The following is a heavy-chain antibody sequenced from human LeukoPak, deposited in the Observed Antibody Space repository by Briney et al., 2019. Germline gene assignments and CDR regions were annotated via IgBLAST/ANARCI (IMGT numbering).Heavy chain of an antibody. CDR1: GFTFSSYG. Sequence: GGSLRLSCAASGFTFSSYGMHWVRQAPGKGLEWVAFIRYDGSNKYYADSVKGRFTISRDNSKNTLYLQMNSLRAEDTAVYYCAKNSLYCSGGSCYSRYYYYYYMDVWGKGTTVTVSS. D-gene: IGHD2-15*01. V-gene: IGHV3-30*02. CDR2: IRYDGSNK. CDR3: AKNSLYCSGGSCYSRYYYYYYMDV. J-gene: IGHJ6*03.